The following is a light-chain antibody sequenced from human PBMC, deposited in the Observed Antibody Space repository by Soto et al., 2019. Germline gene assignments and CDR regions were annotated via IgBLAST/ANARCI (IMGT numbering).Light chain of an antibody. CDR1: HDISTH. J-gene: IGKJ5*01. Sequence: IQMTQSPSSLSASAGDRVTITCRASHDISTHLNWYQQMPGKAPKLLIYETSNVQTGVPSRFSGHGSGTDFVFTISSLQPEDIGTYYCQQYDNIGITFGQGTRLEIK. CDR3: QQYDNIGIT. V-gene: IGKV1-33*01. CDR2: ETS.